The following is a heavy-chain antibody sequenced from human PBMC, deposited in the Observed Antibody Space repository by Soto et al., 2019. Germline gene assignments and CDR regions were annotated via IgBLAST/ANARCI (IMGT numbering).Heavy chain of an antibody. Sequence: SETLSLTCTVSGGSISSGGYYWSWIRQHPGKGLEWIGYIYYSGSTYYNPSLKSRVTISVDTSKNQFSLKLSSVTAADTAVYYCASLTYYDILTGYYAFDIWGQGTMVTVSS. CDR3: ASLTYYDILTGYYAFDI. J-gene: IGHJ3*02. D-gene: IGHD3-9*01. CDR1: GGSISSGGYY. CDR2: IYYSGST. V-gene: IGHV4-31*03.